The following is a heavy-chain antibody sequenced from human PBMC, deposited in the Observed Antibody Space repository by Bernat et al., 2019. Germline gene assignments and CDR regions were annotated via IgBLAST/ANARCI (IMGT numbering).Heavy chain of an antibody. Sequence: QLQLQESGPGLVNPSETLSLTCTVSGGSITSSSYFWGWIRQPPGKGLEWIGSIYYSGNDYYNPSLKSRATISVDTSKNQFSLKLSSGNATDTAVYYCARHGNIVVVVGATAFDYWGQGTLVTVSS. D-gene: IGHD2-15*01. CDR1: GGSITSSSYF. CDR2: IYYSGND. V-gene: IGHV4-39*01. CDR3: ARHGNIVVVVGATAFDY. J-gene: IGHJ4*02.